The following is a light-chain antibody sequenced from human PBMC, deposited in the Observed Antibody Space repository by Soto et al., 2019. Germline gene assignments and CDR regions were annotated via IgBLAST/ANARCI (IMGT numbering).Light chain of an antibody. CDR1: SSNIGSNT. J-gene: IGLJ1*01. CDR2: SSN. Sequence: QSVRTQPPSASGTPGQRVTMSCSGSSSNIGSNTVNWYQQLPGTAPKLLIYSSNQWPSGVPDRFSGSRSGTSASLAISGLQSEDEADYYCAAWDDSLNGPVFGTGTKVTVL. V-gene: IGLV1-44*01. CDR3: AAWDDSLNGPV.